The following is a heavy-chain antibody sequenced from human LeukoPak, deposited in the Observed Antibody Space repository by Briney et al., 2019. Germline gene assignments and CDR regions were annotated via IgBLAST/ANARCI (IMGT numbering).Heavy chain of an antibody. CDR2: MNPNSGNT. CDR3: ARGPYCSGGSCYSPLDY. V-gene: IGHV1-8*01. Sequence: ASVKVSCKASGYTFTSYDINWVRQATGQGLEWMGWMNPNSGNTGYAQKFQGRVTMTRNTSISTAYMELSSLRSEDTAVYYCARGPYCSGGSCYSPLDYWGQGTLVTVSS. D-gene: IGHD2-15*01. J-gene: IGHJ4*02. CDR1: GYTFTSYD.